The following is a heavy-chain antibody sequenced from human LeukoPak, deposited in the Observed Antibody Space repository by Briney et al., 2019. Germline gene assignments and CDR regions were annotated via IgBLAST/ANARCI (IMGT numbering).Heavy chain of an antibody. CDR1: GFTFSSYW. CDR2: IKTDGTTT. Sequence: GGSLRLSCASCGFTFSSYWMHWVRQAPGEGLVWVSRIKTDGTTTNYADSVKGRFTVSRDNAKNTLYLQMNSLRAEDTAVYYCARGPYTSGVYRLDYWGQGTLVTVSS. CDR3: ARGPYTSGVYRLDY. D-gene: IGHD6-19*01. J-gene: IGHJ4*02. V-gene: IGHV3-74*01.